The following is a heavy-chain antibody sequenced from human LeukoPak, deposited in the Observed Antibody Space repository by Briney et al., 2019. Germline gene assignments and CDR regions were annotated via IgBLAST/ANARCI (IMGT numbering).Heavy chain of an antibody. CDR1: GGSFSVYY. CDR2: INHSGST. V-gene: IGHV4-34*01. J-gene: IGHJ5*02. D-gene: IGHD6-13*01. CDR3: ARGWKGSWYVRRFDP. Sequence: PSQTRSLTRAVYGGSFSVYYCSWIRHPPGKGREWIGEINHSGSTNYNPSLKSRVTISVDTSKNQFSLKLSSVTAADTAVYYCARGWKGSWYVRRFDPWGQGTLVTVSS.